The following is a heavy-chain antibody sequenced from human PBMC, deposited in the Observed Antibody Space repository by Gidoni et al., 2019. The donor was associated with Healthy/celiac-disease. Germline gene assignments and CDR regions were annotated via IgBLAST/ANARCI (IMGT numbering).Heavy chain of an antibody. CDR1: GGSISSGGYS. Sequence: QLQLQEPGSGLVKPSQPLSLTCAVSGGSISSGGYSWSWIRQPPGKGLEWIGYIYHSGSTYYNPSLKSRVTISVDRSKNQFSLKLSSVTAADTAVYYCARVRGVISAFDIWGQGTMVTVSS. D-gene: IGHD3-10*01. CDR3: ARVRGVISAFDI. V-gene: IGHV4-30-2*01. CDR2: IYHSGST. J-gene: IGHJ3*02.